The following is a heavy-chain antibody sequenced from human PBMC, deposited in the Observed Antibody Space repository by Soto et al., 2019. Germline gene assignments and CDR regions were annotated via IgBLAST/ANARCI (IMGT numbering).Heavy chain of an antibody. CDR3: ARDYASSSRARALDI. V-gene: IGHV1-18*01. CDR1: GYRFSSYG. J-gene: IGHJ3*02. Sequence: QVQLVQSGPEVKKPGASVKVSCKASGYRFSSYGISWLRQTPGQGRERMGWISGDNGDTNYAQRAQGRVTMTIDKSTSTDYMELRSLRSDDTAVYDCARDYASSSRARALDIWGQGTLVNVSS. D-gene: IGHD2-2*01. CDR2: ISGDNGDT.